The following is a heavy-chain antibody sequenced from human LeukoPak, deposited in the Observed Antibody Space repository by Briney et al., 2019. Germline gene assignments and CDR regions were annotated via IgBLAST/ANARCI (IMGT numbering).Heavy chain of an antibody. J-gene: IGHJ4*02. V-gene: IGHV3-23*01. D-gene: IGHD1-14*01. CDR1: GFTFSSYG. CDR3: AIRTGRIPYYFDY. CDR2: ISGRRDST. Sequence: GGSLRLSCAASGFTFSSYGMSWVRQAPGKGLEWVSTISGRRDSTSYADSVKGRFTISRDNSKNTLYLQMNSLRAEDTAVYYCAIRTGRIPYYFDYWGQGTLVTVSS.